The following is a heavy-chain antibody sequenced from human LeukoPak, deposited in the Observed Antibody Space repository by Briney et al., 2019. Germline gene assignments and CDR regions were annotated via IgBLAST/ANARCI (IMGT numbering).Heavy chain of an antibody. CDR1: GGSFSGYY. CDR3: ARGYDSSGYYRDFQH. Sequence: SETLSLTCAVYGGSFSGYYWSWIRQPPGKGLEWIGEINHSGSTNYNPSLKSRVTISVDTSKNQFSLKLSSVTAADTAVYYCARGYDSSGYYRDFQHWGQGTLVTVSS. J-gene: IGHJ1*01. CDR2: INHSGST. D-gene: IGHD3-22*01. V-gene: IGHV4-34*01.